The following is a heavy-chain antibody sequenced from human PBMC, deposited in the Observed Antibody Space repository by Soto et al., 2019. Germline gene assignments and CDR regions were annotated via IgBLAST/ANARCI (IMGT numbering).Heavy chain of an antibody. CDR3: PRKRGTHYSDSSGGWFDP. J-gene: IGHJ5*02. CDR1: GFTFSSYA. Sequence: QVQLVESGGGVVQPGRSLRLSCAASGFTFSSYAMHWVRQAPGKGLEWVAVISYDGSNKYYADSVKGRFTISRDNSKNTLYLQMNSLRDEDTAVYYCPRKRGTHYSDSSGGWFDPWGQGTLVTVSS. V-gene: IGHV3-30-3*01. D-gene: IGHD3-22*01. CDR2: ISYDGSNK.